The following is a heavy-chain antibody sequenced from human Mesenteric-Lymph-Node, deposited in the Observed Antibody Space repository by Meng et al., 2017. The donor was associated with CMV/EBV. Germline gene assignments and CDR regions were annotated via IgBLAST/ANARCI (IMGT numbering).Heavy chain of an antibody. D-gene: IGHD5-24*01. CDR3: ARDETERSNFDY. J-gene: IGHJ4*02. Sequence: SGDSVSSNSAARNWIGQSPSRGLEWLGRTYFRSKWYHDYAVSVKGRVIINPDTSKNQFSLQLNSVTPEDTAVYFCARDETERSNFDYWGQGTLVTVSS. CDR1: GDSVSSNSAA. V-gene: IGHV6-1*01. CDR2: TYFRSKWYH.